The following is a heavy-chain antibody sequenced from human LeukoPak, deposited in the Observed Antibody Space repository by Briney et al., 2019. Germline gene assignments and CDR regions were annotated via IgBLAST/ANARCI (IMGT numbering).Heavy chain of an antibody. J-gene: IGHJ4*02. CDR2: INPNSGDT. CDR1: GYTFTGYY. Sequence: ASVKVSCKASGYTFTGYYLHWVRQAPGQGLEWMGWINPNSGDTGSAEKFQGRVTMTRDTSISTAYMELSRLGSDDTAVYYCARDGPSMVPDYDYWGQGTLVTVSS. D-gene: IGHD3-10*01. CDR3: ARDGPSMVPDYDY. V-gene: IGHV1-2*02.